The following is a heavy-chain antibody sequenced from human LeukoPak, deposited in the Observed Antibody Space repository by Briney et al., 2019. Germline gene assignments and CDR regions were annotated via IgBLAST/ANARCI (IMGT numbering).Heavy chain of an antibody. CDR2: ISPSGAST. CDR1: GYTFTSYY. Sequence: ASVTVSCKASGYTFTSYYVHWVRQAPGQGLEWMGIISPSGASTSYAQKFQGRVTMTRDMSTSTVYMELSSLISEDTAVYYCARGSSRGPRDAFDFWGQGTMVTFSS. CDR3: ARGSSRGPRDAFDF. V-gene: IGHV1-46*01. J-gene: IGHJ3*01. D-gene: IGHD2-15*01.